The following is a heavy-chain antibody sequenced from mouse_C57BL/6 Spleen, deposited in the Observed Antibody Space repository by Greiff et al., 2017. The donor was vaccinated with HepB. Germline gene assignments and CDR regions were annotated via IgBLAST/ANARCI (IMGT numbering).Heavy chain of an antibody. J-gene: IGHJ4*01. CDR2: IWSGGST. D-gene: IGHD1-1*01. V-gene: IGHV2-2*01. CDR3: ARNYGGSSYDYAIDY. CDR1: GFSLTSYG. Sequence: VKLMESGPGLVQPSQSLSITCTVSGFSLTSYGVHWVRQSPGKGLEWLGVIWSGGSTDYNAAFISRLSISKDNSKSQVFFKMNSLQADDTAIYYCARNYGGSSYDYAIDYWGQGTSVTVSS.